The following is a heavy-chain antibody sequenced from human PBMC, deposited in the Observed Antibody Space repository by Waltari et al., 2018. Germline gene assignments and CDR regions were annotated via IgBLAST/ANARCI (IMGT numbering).Heavy chain of an antibody. V-gene: IGHV4-61*02. J-gene: IGHJ4*02. D-gene: IGHD6-13*01. Sequence: QVQLQESGPGLVKPSQTLSLTCTVSGGSISSGSYYWSWIRQPAGKGLEWIGRIYTSGSTNYNPSLKSRVTISVDTSKNQFSLKLSSVTAADTAVYYCARDKGGYSSNPYYFDYWGQGTLVTVSS. CDR3: ARDKGGYSSNPYYFDY. CDR1: GGSISSGSYY. CDR2: IYTSGST.